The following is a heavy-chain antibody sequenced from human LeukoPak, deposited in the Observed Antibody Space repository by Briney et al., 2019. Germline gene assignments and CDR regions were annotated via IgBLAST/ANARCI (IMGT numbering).Heavy chain of an antibody. CDR3: ASDESSNRYSIFDI. V-gene: IGHV3-21*01. Sequence: GGSLRLSCAASVYTFRSYGMTRGRQVPGKGLGWVSFICNSGTDMYYADSVRGRFTISRDNAESSLYLQMNRLTVDDTAVYYCASDESSNRYSIFDIWGQGTMVTVFS. CDR2: ICNSGTDM. CDR1: VYTFRSYG. J-gene: IGHJ3*02. D-gene: IGHD2-2*02.